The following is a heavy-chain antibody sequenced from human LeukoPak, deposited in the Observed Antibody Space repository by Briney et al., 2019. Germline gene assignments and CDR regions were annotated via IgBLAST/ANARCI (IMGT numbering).Heavy chain of an antibody. CDR1: GGSISHYY. CDR3: AREDPQTTVPEGMDV. CDR2: IYYSGTT. J-gene: IGHJ6*02. D-gene: IGHD4-17*01. V-gene: IGHV4-59*01. Sequence: SETLSLTCTVSGGSISHYYWSWIRQSPGKGLEWIGYIYYSGTTNYNPSLKSRVTISVNTSRNQFSLQLRSVTAADTAVYYCAREDPQTTVPEGMDVWGQGTTVIVSS.